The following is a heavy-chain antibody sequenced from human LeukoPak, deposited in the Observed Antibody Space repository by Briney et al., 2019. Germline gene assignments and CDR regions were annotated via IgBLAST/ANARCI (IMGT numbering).Heavy chain of an antibody. J-gene: IGHJ6*04. CDR1: GFTFSSYE. V-gene: IGHV3-48*03. D-gene: IGHD3-10*02. CDR3: AELGITMIGGV. Sequence: GGSLRLSCAASGFTFSSYEMNWVRQAPGRGLEWVSYISSSGSTIYYADSVKGRFTISRDNAKNSLYLQMNSLRAEDTAVYYCAELGITMIGGVWGKGTTVTISS. CDR2: ISSSGSTI.